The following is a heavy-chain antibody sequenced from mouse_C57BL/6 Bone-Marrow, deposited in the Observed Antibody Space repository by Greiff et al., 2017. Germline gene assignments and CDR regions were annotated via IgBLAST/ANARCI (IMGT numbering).Heavy chain of an antibody. CDR3: TREDYYSNSWWYFDV. Sequence: QVQLKESGAELVRPGASVTLSCKASGYTFTDYEMHWVKQTPVHDLEWIGAIDPETGGTAYNQKFKGKAILTADKSSSTAYMELRSLTSEDSAVYYCTREDYYSNSWWYFDVWGTGTTVTVSS. J-gene: IGHJ1*03. D-gene: IGHD2-5*01. CDR2: IDPETGGT. V-gene: IGHV1-15*01. CDR1: GYTFTDYE.